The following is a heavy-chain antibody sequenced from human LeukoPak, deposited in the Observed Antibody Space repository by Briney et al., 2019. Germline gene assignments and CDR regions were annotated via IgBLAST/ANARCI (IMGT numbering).Heavy chain of an antibody. D-gene: IGHD3-22*01. V-gene: IGHV4-59*01. Sequence: SETLSLTCTVSGGSISSYYWSWIRQPPGKGLEWIGYIYYSGSTNYNPSLKSRVTISVDTSKNQFSLKLSSVTAADTAVYYRARYYYDSSGYYHPFYYYGMDVWGQGTTVTVSS. CDR1: GGSISSYY. CDR2: IYYSGST. CDR3: ARYYYDSSGYYHPFYYYGMDV. J-gene: IGHJ6*02.